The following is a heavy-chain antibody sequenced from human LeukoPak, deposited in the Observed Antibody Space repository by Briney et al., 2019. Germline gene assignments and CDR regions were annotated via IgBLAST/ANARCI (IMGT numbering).Heavy chain of an antibody. CDR1: GGSISSYY. CDR2: IYTSGST. J-gene: IGHJ5*02. CDR3: ASSCIAARNWFDP. V-gene: IGHV4-4*09. D-gene: IGHD6-13*01. Sequence: SETLSLTCTVSGGSISSYYWSWIRQPPGKGLEWIGYIYTSGSTNYNPSLKSRVTISVDTSKNQFSLKLSSVTAADTAVYYCASSCIAARNWFDPWGQGTLVTVSS.